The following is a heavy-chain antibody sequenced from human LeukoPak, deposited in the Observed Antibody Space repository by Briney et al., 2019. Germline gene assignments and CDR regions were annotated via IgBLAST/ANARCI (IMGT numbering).Heavy chain of an antibody. Sequence: SETLSLTCTVSGGSISNYYWSWIRQPAGKGLEWIGRIYTSGSTNYNPSLKSRVTISGDTSKNQFSLRLSFVTAADTAVYYCARASYSYDINGWVPFDYWGQGTLVTVSS. CDR3: ARASYSYDINGWVPFDY. CDR1: GGSISNYY. J-gene: IGHJ4*02. D-gene: IGHD3-22*01. V-gene: IGHV4-4*07. CDR2: IYTSGST.